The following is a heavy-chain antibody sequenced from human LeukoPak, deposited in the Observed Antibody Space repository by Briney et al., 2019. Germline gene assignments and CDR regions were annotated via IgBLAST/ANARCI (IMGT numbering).Heavy chain of an antibody. D-gene: IGHD3-10*01. V-gene: IGHV3-53*01. CDR1: GFTVSSNY. J-gene: IGHJ6*02. CDR2: IYSGGST. CDR3: AREITMVRYYGMDV. Sequence: GGSLRLSCAASGFTVSSNYMSWVRQAPGKGLEWVSVIYSGGSTYYADSVKGRFTISRDNSKNTLYLQMNSLRAEDTAVYYCAREITMVRYYGMDVWGQGTTVTVSS.